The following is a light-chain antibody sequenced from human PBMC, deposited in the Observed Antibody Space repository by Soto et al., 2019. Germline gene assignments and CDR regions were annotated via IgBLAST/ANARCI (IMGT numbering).Light chain of an antibody. V-gene: IGKV3-20*01. CDR3: QQYGTSPRT. Sequence: EIVLTQSPGTLSLSPGERATLSCRASQSVSNNYLAWYQQKPGQAPRLFIYGASTRATGVPDRFSGSGPGTDFTLTISRLEPEDFAVYYCQQYGTSPRTFGQGTKV. CDR2: GAS. CDR1: QSVSNNY. J-gene: IGKJ1*01.